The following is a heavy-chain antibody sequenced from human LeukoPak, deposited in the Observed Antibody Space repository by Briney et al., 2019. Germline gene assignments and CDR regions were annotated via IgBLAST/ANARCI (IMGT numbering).Heavy chain of an antibody. D-gene: IGHD2-2*01. J-gene: IGHJ6*03. CDR3: ARDGCSSTSCYARGYYYYYMDV. CDR1: GFTVSSNY. Sequence: GGSLRLSCAASGFTVSSNYMSWVRQAPGEGLEWVSIIYSGGSTFYADSVKGRFTISRDNSKNTLYLQMNSLGAEDTAVYYCARDGCSSTSCYARGYYYYYMDVWGKGTTVTVSS. CDR2: IYSGGST. V-gene: IGHV3-53*05.